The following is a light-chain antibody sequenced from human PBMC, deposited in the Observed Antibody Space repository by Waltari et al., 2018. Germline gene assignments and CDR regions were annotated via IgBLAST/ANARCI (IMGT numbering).Light chain of an antibody. CDR2: YKSDSNK. CDR1: SGINVGTYR. Sequence: QAVLTRPASLSASPGASASLTCTLRSGINVGTYRIYWYQQKPGSPPQYPLRYKSDSNKQQGSGVPSRFSGSKDASATAGILLISGLQSEDDSDYYCMIWHSSAWVFGGGTKLTVL. CDR3: MIWHSSAWV. J-gene: IGLJ3*02. V-gene: IGLV5-45*01.